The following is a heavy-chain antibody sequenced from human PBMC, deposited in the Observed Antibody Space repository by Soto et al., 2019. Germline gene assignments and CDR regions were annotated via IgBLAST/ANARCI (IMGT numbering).Heavy chain of an antibody. V-gene: IGHV1-3*01. CDR1: GCSFSVYT. CDR2: INAGHGTT. Sequence: VPLVKSGAEVKKPGASVKDSCMASGCSFSVYTMHWVRQAPGQSPEWMGWINAGHGTTQYSQKFEGRVTITSDTSATTAYMEVTSLTSEDTAVYYCARDVGLRRLIFDHCGQGTLVTVSS. J-gene: IGHJ4*02. D-gene: IGHD2-8*01. CDR3: ARDVGLRRLIFDH.